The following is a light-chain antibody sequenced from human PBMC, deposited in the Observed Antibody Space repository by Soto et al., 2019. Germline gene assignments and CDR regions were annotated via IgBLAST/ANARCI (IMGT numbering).Light chain of an antibody. CDR1: QAVSNSY. Sequence: EIVLTQSPGTLSLSPGERATLSCRASQAVSNSYLAWYQHKPGQAPRLLIYGASSRATGFPDRFSGSGSGTDFTLTISRLEPSDFAVYYCHQYGSSPFSFGHGTKVDIK. J-gene: IGKJ3*01. V-gene: IGKV3-20*01. CDR3: HQYGSSPFS. CDR2: GAS.